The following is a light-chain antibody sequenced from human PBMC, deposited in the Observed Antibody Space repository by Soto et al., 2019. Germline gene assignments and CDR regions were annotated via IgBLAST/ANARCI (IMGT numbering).Light chain of an antibody. J-gene: IGKJ1*01. CDR3: QQYGSSPPT. Sequence: EIVMTQSPATLSVSPGERVTLSCRASQSVSNNLVWYQQKPGQAPRLLIYDTSTRASGVPDRFSGSGSGTDFTLTISRLEPEDFAVYYCQQYGSSPPTFGQGTKVDIK. V-gene: IGKV3-20*01. CDR2: DTS. CDR1: QSVSNN.